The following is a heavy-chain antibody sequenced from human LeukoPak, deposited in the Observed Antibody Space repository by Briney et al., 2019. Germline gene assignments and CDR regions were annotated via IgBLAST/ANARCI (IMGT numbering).Heavy chain of an antibody. J-gene: IGHJ4*02. D-gene: IGHD3-22*01. CDR3: ARESESYDSSGSTFGY. Sequence: PGGSLRLSCAASGFTFSSYGMHWVRQAPGKGLEWVAFIRYDGSNKYFADSVKGRFTISRDDSKNTLYLQMHSLRAGDTAVYYCARESESYDSSGSTFGYWGQGTLVTVSS. CDR1: GFTFSSYG. CDR2: IRYDGSNK. V-gene: IGHV3-30*02.